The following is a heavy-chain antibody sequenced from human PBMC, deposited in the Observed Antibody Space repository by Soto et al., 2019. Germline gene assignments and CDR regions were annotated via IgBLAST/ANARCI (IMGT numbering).Heavy chain of an antibody. Sequence: PGGSLRLSCAASGFTFDDYAMHWVRQAPGKGLEWVSGISWNSGSIGYADSVKGRFTISRDNAKNSLYLQMNSLRAEDTALYYCAKATKRVPYCSGGSCYSGHFDYWGQGTLVTVSS. CDR3: AKATKRVPYCSGGSCYSGHFDY. CDR1: GFTFDDYA. J-gene: IGHJ4*02. V-gene: IGHV3-9*01. CDR2: ISWNSGSI. D-gene: IGHD2-15*01.